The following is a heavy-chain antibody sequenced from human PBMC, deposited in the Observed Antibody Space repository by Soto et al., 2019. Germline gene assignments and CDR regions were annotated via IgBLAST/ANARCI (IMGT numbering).Heavy chain of an antibody. CDR3: AKDEGGIFDS. CDR2: IFPNSGGST. CDR1: GYTFAAYY. Sequence: QVQLVPSGAEVKGPGASVKVSCKTSGYTFAAYYIHWVRQAPGQGLEWMGFIFPNSGGSTTSAQQFEGRVTLPRASSISTAYLEWSGLTPDDTAVYYCAKDEGGIFDSWGQGTLVTVSS. J-gene: IGHJ4*01. V-gene: IGHV1-2*02. D-gene: IGHD3-16*01.